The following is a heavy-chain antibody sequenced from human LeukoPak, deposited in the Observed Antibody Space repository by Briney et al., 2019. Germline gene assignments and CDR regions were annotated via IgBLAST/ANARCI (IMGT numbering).Heavy chain of an antibody. D-gene: IGHD3-10*01. CDR1: GFTFSAYA. CDR3: AKGTWFGELGAFDY. V-gene: IGHV3-23*01. Sequence: GGSLRLSCAASGFTFSAYAMSWVRQAPGKGLEWVSAISGSAGRTYYADSVKGRFTTSRDNSKNTLYLQMNSLRAEDTAIYFCAKGTWFGELGAFDYWGQGTLVTVSS. J-gene: IGHJ4*02. CDR2: ISGSAGRT.